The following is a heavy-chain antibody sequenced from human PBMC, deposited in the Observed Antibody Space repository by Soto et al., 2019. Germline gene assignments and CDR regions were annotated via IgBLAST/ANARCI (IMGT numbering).Heavy chain of an antibody. CDR3: AGRGLGFWSGSLFDY. CDR1: GGSISSGDYY. Sequence: PSETLSLTCTVSGGSISSGDYYWSWIRQPPGKGLEWIGYIYYSGSTYYNPSLKSRVTISVDTSKNQFSLRLSSVTAADTAVYYCAGRGLGFWSGSLFDYWGQGTLVTVSS. D-gene: IGHD3-3*01. CDR2: IYYSGST. J-gene: IGHJ4*02. V-gene: IGHV4-30-4*01.